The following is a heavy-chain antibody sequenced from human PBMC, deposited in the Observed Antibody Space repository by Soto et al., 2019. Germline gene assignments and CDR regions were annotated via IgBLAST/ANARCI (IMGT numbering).Heavy chain of an antibody. CDR1: GGTFSSYA. CDR2: IIPIFGTA. D-gene: IGHD3-3*01. V-gene: IGHV1-69*01. CDR3: ARSLRFLEWLFNWFDP. Sequence: QVQLVQSGAEVKKPGSSVKVSCKASGGTFSSYAISWVRQAPGQGLEWMGGIIPIFGTANYAQKFQGRVTITADEYTSTAYMELSSLRSEDTAVYYCARSLRFLEWLFNWFDPWGQGTLVTVSS. J-gene: IGHJ5*02.